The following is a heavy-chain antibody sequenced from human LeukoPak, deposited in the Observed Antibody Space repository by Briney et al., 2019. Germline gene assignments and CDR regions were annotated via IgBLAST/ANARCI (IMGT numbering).Heavy chain of an antibody. J-gene: IGHJ5*02. CDR2: INAGNGNT. Sequence: VSVKVSCKASGYSFTDYAMHWVRQAPGQRLEWMGRINAGNGNTYYSQKFQGRVTITRDTSASTAHMELSSLRSEDTAVYYCARDMKGYSSSEWRPRPDGWFDPWGQGTLVTVSS. V-gene: IGHV1-3*01. CDR1: GYSFTDYA. CDR3: ARDMKGYSSSEWRPRPDGWFDP. D-gene: IGHD6-13*01.